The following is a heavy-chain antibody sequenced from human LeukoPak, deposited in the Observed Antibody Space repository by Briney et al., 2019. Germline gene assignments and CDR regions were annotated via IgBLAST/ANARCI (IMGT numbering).Heavy chain of an antibody. CDR1: GGSISGYY. CDR2: INHSGST. Sequence: PSETLSLTCTVSGGSISGYYWSWIRQPPGKGLEWIGEINHSGSTNYNPSLKSRVTISVDTSKNQFSLKLSSVTAADTAVYYCARGRSGWYRAGEKYNWFDPWGQGTLVTVSS. J-gene: IGHJ5*02. D-gene: IGHD6-19*01. V-gene: IGHV4-34*01. CDR3: ARGRSGWYRAGEKYNWFDP.